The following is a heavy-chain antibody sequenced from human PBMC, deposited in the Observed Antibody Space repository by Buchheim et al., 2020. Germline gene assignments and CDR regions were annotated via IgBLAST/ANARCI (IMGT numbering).Heavy chain of an antibody. Sequence: VQLVESGGGVVQPGRSLRLSCAASGFTFSSYGMHWVRQAPGKGLEWVSSLSGRGDSTFYADSVKGRFTISRDNSKNTLYLEMNSLRAEDTAIYYCAKDQWNQPRTMDVWGQGTT. J-gene: IGHJ6*02. D-gene: IGHD1-14*01. CDR1: GFTFSSYG. CDR3: AKDQWNQPRTMDV. CDR2: LSGRGDST. V-gene: IGHV3-23*04.